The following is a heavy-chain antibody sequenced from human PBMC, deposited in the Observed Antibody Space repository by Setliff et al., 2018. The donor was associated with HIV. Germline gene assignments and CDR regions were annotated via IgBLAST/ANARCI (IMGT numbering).Heavy chain of an antibody. CDR2: IYQSGST. V-gene: IGHV4-38-2*01. CDR3: ARVSYDYASYYMDV. J-gene: IGHJ6*03. Sequence: PSETLSLTCAVSGYSISSGYYWGWIRQPPGKGLEWIGTIYQSGSTYYNPSLKSRATISLDTSKNQFSLKLSSVTAADTAVYYCARVSYDYASYYMDVWGKGTTVTVS. CDR1: GYSISSGYY. D-gene: IGHD3-16*01.